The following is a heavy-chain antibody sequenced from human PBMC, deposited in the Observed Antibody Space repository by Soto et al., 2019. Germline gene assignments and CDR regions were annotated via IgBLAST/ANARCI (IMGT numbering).Heavy chain of an antibody. J-gene: IGHJ6*02. CDR1: EYSFTSYW. Sequence: PGESLKISCKGSEYSFTSYWISWVRQMPGKGLEWMGRIDPSDSYTNYSPSFQGHVTISADKSISTAYLQWSSLKASDTAMYYRAMPVGGSYYSYGMDVWGQGTTVTVSS. CDR3: AMPVGGSYYSYGMDV. CDR2: IDPSDSYT. V-gene: IGHV5-10-1*01. D-gene: IGHD2-15*01.